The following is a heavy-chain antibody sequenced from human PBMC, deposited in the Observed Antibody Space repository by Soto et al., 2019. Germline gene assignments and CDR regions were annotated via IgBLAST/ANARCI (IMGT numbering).Heavy chain of an antibody. D-gene: IGHD2-2*01. CDR3: ARVLPGNHYYGMDV. CDR1: GYTFTSYG. J-gene: IGHJ6*02. V-gene: IGHV1-18*01. CDR2: SSVYNGNT. Sequence: ASVKVSCKASGYTFTSYGISWARQAPGQGLEWMGWSSVYNGNTNYAQKLQGRVTMTTDTSTSTVYMELRSLRSDDTAVYYCARVLPGNHYYGMDVWGQGTTVNVSS.